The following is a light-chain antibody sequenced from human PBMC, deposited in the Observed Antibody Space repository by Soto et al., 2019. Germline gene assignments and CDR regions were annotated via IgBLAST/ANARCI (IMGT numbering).Light chain of an antibody. V-gene: IGKV3-20*01. CDR2: GAS. CDR1: QSVSNNY. Sequence: EIVLTQSPGTLSLSPGERDTLSCRASQSVSNNYLAWYQQKPGQAPRLLIYGASNTATGIPDRFSGSGSGTDFTLTISRLEPEDFAVYYCQQYGSSGTFGQGTKVDIK. CDR3: QQYGSSGT. J-gene: IGKJ1*01.